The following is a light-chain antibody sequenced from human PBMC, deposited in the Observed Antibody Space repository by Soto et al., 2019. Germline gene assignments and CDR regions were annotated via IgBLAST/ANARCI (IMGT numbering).Light chain of an antibody. CDR2: DAS. V-gene: IGKV3-20*01. J-gene: IGKJ1*01. CDR1: QGLRSTS. Sequence: EIVLTQSPGTLSLSPGERATLSCRAGQGLRSTSLAWYQQKPGQAPRLLIYDASTRATGIADRFSGSGSGTDFTLTISRLEPEDFGVYYCQQVGISVATFGQGNKVEIK. CDR3: QQVGISVAT.